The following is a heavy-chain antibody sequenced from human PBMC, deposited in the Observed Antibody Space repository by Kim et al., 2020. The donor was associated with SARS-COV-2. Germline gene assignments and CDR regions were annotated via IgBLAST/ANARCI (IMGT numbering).Heavy chain of an antibody. CDR3: ARGYHYYDSSGYYFDY. D-gene: IGHD3-22*01. J-gene: IGHJ4*02. V-gene: IGHV1-18*01. Sequence: KLQGRVTMTTDTSTSTAYMELRSLRSDDTAVYYCARGYHYYDSSGYYFDYWGQGTLVTVSS.